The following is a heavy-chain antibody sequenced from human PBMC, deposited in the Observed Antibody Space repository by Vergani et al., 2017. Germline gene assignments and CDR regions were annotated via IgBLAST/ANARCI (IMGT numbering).Heavy chain of an antibody. CDR1: GFTFSSYA. J-gene: IGHJ4*02. V-gene: IGHV3-64*07. D-gene: IGHD2-2*01. CDR3: ARRYCSSTSCYYFDY. CDR2: ISNNGGNT. Sequence: EVQLVESGGGLVQPGGSLRLSCAASGFTFSSYAMHWVRQAPGKGLEYVSGISNNGGNTYYADSVKGRFTISRDNSKNTLYLQMGSLRAEDMAVYYCARRYCSSTSCYYFDYWGQGTLVTVSS.